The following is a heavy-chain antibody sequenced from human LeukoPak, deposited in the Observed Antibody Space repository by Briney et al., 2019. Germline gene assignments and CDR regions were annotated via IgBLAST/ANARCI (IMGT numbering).Heavy chain of an antibody. J-gene: IGHJ5*02. CDR1: GDSISSSSDY. CDR2: IYYSGST. Sequence: SETLSLTCTVSGDSISSSSDYWGWIHQPPGKGLEWIGSIYYSGSTYYNPSLKSRVTISVDTSKNQFSLKLSSVTAADTAAYYCARHSVRYCSGGSCSSYNWFDPWGQGTLVTVSS. V-gene: IGHV4-39*01. CDR3: ARHSVRYCSGGSCSSYNWFDP. D-gene: IGHD2-15*01.